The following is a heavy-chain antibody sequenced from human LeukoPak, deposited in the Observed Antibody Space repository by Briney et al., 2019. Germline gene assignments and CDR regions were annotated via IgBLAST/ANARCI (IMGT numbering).Heavy chain of an antibody. CDR2: IRYDGGNK. J-gene: IGHJ6*03. CDR3: AKGGYDILGYMDV. Sequence: GGSLRLSCAASGFTFGAYSMNWVRQPPGKGLEWVAFIRYDGGNKYYADSVKGRFTISRDNSKNTLYLQMNSLRAEDTAVYYCAKGGYDILGYMDVWGKGTTVTVSS. V-gene: IGHV3-30*02. D-gene: IGHD3-9*01. CDR1: GFTFGAYS.